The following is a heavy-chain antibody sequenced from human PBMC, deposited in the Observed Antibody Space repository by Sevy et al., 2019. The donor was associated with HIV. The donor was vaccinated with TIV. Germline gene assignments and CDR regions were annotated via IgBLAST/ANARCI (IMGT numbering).Heavy chain of an antibody. J-gene: IGHJ4*02. Sequence: GVLRLSCTTSGFTFDDYAVSWFRQTPGKGLEWVAFITRNSYEAYGGKTDYAASVKGRFIISGDDSKSIAYLQMNILKTEDTAVYYCTRGLATADTPEYYFDYWGQGTLVTVSS. CDR2: ITRNSYEAYGGKT. CDR3: TRGLATADTPEYYFDY. V-gene: IGHV3-49*03. D-gene: IGHD5-12*01. CDR1: GFTFDDYA.